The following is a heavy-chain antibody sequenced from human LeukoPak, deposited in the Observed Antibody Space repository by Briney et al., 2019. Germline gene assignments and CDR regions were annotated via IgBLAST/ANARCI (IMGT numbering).Heavy chain of an antibody. V-gene: IGHV3-23*01. CDR2: ISGSGGST. J-gene: IGHJ5*02. D-gene: IGHD5-18*01. CDR1: GFTFSSYA. Sequence: PGGSLRLSCAASGFTFSSYAMSWVRQAPGKGLEWVLAISGSGGSTYYADSVKGRFTISRDNSKNTLYLQMNSLRAEDTAVYYCAKDKYSPNINNWFDPWGQGTLVTVSS. CDR3: AKDKYSPNINNWFDP.